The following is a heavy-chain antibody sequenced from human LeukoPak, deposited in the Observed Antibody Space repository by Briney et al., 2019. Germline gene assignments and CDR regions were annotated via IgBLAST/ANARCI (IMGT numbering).Heavy chain of an antibody. CDR1: GFTFSNYG. D-gene: IGHD3-9*01. V-gene: IGHV3-23*01. Sequence: TGGSLRLSCAASGFTFSNYGMNWVRQAPGKGLEWVSAISGGGGSTYYADSVKGRFTISGDNSKNTLYLQMNSLRAEDTAVYYCAKYGDILTGYPYYFDYWGQGTLVTVSS. CDR2: ISGGGGST. CDR3: AKYGDILTGYPYYFDY. J-gene: IGHJ4*02.